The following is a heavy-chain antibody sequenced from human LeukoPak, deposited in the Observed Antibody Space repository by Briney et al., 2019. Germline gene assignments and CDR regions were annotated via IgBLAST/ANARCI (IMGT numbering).Heavy chain of an antibody. D-gene: IGHD3-22*01. V-gene: IGHV3-66*01. Sequence: PGGSLRLSCAASGFTVSSNYMSWVRQAPGKGLEWVSVIYSGGSTYYADSVKGRFTISRDNSKNTLYLQMNSLRAEDTAVYYCARVGDYYDSSGYWGYYFDYWGQGTLVTVSS. CDR2: IYSGGST. CDR3: ARVGDYYDSSGYWGYYFDY. J-gene: IGHJ4*02. CDR1: GFTVSSNY.